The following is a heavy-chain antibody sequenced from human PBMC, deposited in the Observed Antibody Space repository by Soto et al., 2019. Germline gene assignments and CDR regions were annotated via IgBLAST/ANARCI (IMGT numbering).Heavy chain of an antibody. CDR2: TYYRSKWYN. V-gene: IGHV6-1*01. J-gene: IGHJ2*01. Sequence: SQTLSLTCAISGDSVSSNSAAWNWIRQSPSRGLEWLGRTYYRSKWYNDYAVSVKSRITINPDTSKNQFSLQLNSVTPEDTSLYSCARAGSSRWSFDLWGRGTLVTVSS. D-gene: IGHD6-6*01. CDR1: GDSVSSNSAA. CDR3: ARAGSSRWSFDL.